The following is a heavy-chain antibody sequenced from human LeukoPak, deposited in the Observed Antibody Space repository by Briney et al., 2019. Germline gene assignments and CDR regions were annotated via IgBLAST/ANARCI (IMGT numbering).Heavy chain of an antibody. J-gene: IGHJ6*03. CDR1: GFTFSSYS. V-gene: IGHV3-21*01. CDR3: ARRISYYYYMDV. Sequence: GGSLRLSCAASGFTFSSYSINWVRQAPGKGLEWVSSISSSSSYIYYADSVKGRFTISRDNAKNSLYLQMNSLRAEDTAVYYCARRISYYYYMDVWGKGTTVTISS. D-gene: IGHD2-15*01. CDR2: ISSSSSYI.